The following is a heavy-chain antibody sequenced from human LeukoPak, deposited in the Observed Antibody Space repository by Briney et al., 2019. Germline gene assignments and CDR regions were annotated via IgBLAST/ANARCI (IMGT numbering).Heavy chain of an antibody. J-gene: IGHJ4*02. Sequence: GGTLRLSCAASGFTFSSDGMSWVRQAPGKGLEWVSAISGSGGSTYYADSVKGRFTISRDNSKNTLYLQMNSLRAEDTAVYYCAKGLSGSYSGFDYWGQGTLVTVSS. CDR3: AKGLSGSYSGFDY. CDR1: GFTFSSDG. D-gene: IGHD1-26*01. CDR2: ISGSGGST. V-gene: IGHV3-23*01.